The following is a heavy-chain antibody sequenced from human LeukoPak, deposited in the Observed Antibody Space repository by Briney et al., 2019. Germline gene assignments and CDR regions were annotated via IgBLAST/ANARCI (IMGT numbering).Heavy chain of an antibody. J-gene: IGHJ4*02. D-gene: IGHD3-22*01. CDR2: IWHDGTKR. Sequence: GGSLRLSCAGSRFTFSDFGMHWVRQAPGKGLEWVAVIWHDGTKRHYAESVKGRFTISRDDSRNTLYLQMNSLRADDTAVYYCAINYYDSSAYALHYWGQGTLVTVSS. V-gene: IGHV3-33*01. CDR1: RFTFSDFG. CDR3: AINYYDSSAYALHY.